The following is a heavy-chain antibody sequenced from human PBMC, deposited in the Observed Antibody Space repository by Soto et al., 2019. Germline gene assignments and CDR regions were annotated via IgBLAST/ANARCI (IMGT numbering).Heavy chain of an antibody. CDR2: ITIRTGNV. D-gene: IGHD3-10*02. J-gene: IGHJ4*01. CDR3: VRDRDLYRDMFHADL. CDR1: GFTFSSYW. V-gene: IGHV3-48*02. Sequence: GGSLRLSCAASGFTFSSYWMSWVRQAPGKGLEWLAYITIRTGNVLYADSVRGRFTISADNAENSVILQMNSLRDEDSAVYFCVRDRDLYRDMFHADLWGQGTLVTVSS.